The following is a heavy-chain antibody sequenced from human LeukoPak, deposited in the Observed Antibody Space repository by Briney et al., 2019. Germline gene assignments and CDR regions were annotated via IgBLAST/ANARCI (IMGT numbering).Heavy chain of an antibody. V-gene: IGHV1-8*03. CDR1: GYTFTSYD. D-gene: IGHD6-6*01. CDR3: ARTSSIAARYWFDP. Sequence: ASVKVSCKASGYTFTSYDINWVRQATGQGLEWMGWMNPNSGNTGYAQKFQGRVTITRNTSISTAYMELSSLRSEDTAVYYCARTSSIAARYWFDPWGQGTLVTVSS. CDR2: MNPNSGNT. J-gene: IGHJ5*02.